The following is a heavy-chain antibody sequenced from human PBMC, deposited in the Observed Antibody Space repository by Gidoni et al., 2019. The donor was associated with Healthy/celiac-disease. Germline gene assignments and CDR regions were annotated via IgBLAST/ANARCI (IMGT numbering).Heavy chain of an antibody. Sequence: QVQLVQSGAEVKKPGSSVKVPCKPSGGTFSSYAISWVRQAPGQGLEWMGGIIPIFGTANYAQKFQGRVTITADKSTSTAYMELSSLRSEDTAVYYCARDRRVGATTGLNGTMGQGWFDPWGQGTLVTVSS. V-gene: IGHV1-69*06. J-gene: IGHJ5*02. CDR3: ARDRRVGATTGLNGTMGQGWFDP. CDR2: IIPIFGTA. D-gene: IGHD1-26*01. CDR1: GGTFSSYA.